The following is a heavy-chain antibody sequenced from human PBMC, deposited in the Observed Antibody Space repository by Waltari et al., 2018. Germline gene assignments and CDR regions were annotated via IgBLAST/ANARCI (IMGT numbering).Heavy chain of an antibody. V-gene: IGHV1-8*03. D-gene: IGHD3-3*01. CDR1: AYTFTRYD. Sequence: QVQLVQSGAELKKPGASVKVSSKASAYTFTRYDINSVRQATGQGLEWMGWMNPNSGNTGYAQKFQGRVTITRNTSISTAYMELSSLRSEDTAVYYCARGPWYDFWSGYYRREFDYWGQGTLVTVSS. CDR3: ARGPWYDFWSGYYRREFDY. J-gene: IGHJ4*02. CDR2: MNPNSGNT.